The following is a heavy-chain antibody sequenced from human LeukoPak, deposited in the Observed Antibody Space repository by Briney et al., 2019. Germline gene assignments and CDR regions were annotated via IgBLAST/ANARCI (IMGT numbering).Heavy chain of an antibody. D-gene: IGHD1-26*01. J-gene: IGHJ4*02. CDR2: ISTSGGTI. V-gene: IGHV3-11*04. CDR3: ARVLGSYYPDY. Sequence: GGSLRLSCAASGFIFSDYYMSWIRQAPGKGLEWVSYISTSGGTIYYADSVKGRFTISRDNAKNSLYLQMNSLRAEDMAVYYCARVLGSYYPDYRGQGTLVTVSS. CDR1: GFIFSDYY.